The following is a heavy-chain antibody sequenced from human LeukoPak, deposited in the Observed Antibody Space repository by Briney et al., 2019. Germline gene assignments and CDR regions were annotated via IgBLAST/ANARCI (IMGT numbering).Heavy chain of an antibody. CDR2: INPSGGST. D-gene: IGHD5-12*01. CDR3: AREVVGTSGYGWFDP. J-gene: IGHJ5*02. V-gene: IGHV1-46*01. Sequence: ASVKVSCKASGYTFTSYDINWVRQATGQGLEWMGIINPSGGSTSYAQKFQGRVTMTRDTSTSTVYMELSSLRSEDTAVYYCAREVVGTSGYGWFDPWGQGTLVTVSS. CDR1: GYTFTSYD.